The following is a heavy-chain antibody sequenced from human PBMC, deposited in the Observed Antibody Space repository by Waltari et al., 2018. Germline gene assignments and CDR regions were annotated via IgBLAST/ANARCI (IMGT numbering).Heavy chain of an antibody. CDR2: IYYSGST. V-gene: IGHV4-39*07. D-gene: IGHD6-6*01. Sequence: QLQLQESGPGLVKPSETLSLTCTVSGGSISSSSYYWGWIRQPPGKGLEWIGSIYYSGSTYYNPALKSRVTISVDTSKNQFSLKLSSVTAADTAVYYCARVPSIAARPIDYWGQGTLVTVSS. CDR3: ARVPSIAARPIDY. J-gene: IGHJ4*02. CDR1: GGSISSSSYY.